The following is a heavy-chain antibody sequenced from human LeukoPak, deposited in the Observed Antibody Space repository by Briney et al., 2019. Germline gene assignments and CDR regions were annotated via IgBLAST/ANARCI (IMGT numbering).Heavy chain of an antibody. Sequence: SETLSLTCTVSGGSISSYYWSWIRQPPGKGLEWIGYIYYSGSTNYNPSLKSRVTISVDTSKNQFSLKLSSVTAADTAVYYCARATGIWFDPWGQGTLVTVSS. V-gene: IGHV4-59*01. J-gene: IGHJ5*02. CDR1: GGSISSYY. CDR2: IYYSGST. D-gene: IGHD3-10*01. CDR3: ARATGIWFDP.